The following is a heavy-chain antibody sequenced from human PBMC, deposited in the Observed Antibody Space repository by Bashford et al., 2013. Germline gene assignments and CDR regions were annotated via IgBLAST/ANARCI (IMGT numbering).Heavy chain of an antibody. Sequence: ASVKVSCKASGGTFSSYAISWVRQAPGQGLEWMGWINPNPNSGATKYAEMFQGRVTMTRDTSISTAYMELSSLRSDDTAVYFCARDGPVVGVWNAFDVWAKGQWSPS. V-gene: IGHV1-2*02. D-gene: IGHD1-26*01. CDR1: GGTFSSYA. J-gene: IGHJ3*01. CDR2: INPNPNSGAT. CDR3: ARDGPVVGVWNAFDV.